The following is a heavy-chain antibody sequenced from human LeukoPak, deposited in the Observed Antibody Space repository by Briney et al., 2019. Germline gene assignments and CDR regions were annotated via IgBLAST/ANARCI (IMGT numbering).Heavy chain of an antibody. CDR1: GYTFIRSG. J-gene: IGHJ4*02. Sequence: ASVNVSCKASGYTFIRSGMSWVRQAPGQGLEWMGWINSNTGNPTYAQGLTGRFVFFWDTSVSTAYLQISSLKAEDTAVYYCARVRYSSGLYYFESWGQGTLVIVSS. V-gene: IGHV7-4-1*02. CDR2: INSNTGNP. D-gene: IGHD6-19*01. CDR3: ARVRYSSGLYYFES.